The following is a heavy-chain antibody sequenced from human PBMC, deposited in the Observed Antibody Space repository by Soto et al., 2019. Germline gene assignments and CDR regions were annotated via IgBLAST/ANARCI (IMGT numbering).Heavy chain of an antibody. CDR3: ARASRGLAALGWFDP. V-gene: IGHV1-18*04. Sequence: ASVKVSCKASGYTFTSYGISWLRQAPGQGLEWMGWISAYNGNTNYAQKLQGRVTMTTDTSTSTAYMELRSLRSDDTAVYYCARASRGLAALGWFDPWGQGTLVTVSS. CDR1: GYTFTSYG. CDR2: ISAYNGNT. D-gene: IGHD2-15*01. J-gene: IGHJ5*02.